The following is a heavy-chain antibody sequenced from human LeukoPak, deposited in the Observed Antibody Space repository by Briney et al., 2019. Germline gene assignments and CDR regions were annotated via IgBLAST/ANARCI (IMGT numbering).Heavy chain of an antibody. D-gene: IGHD4-17*01. Sequence: SETLSLTCAVDGGSFSGYYWSWIRQPPGKGLEWIGEINHSGSTNYNPSLKSRVTISVDTSKNQFSLKLSSVTAADTAVYYCARSSGYTYGDYGGRGSWFDPWGQGTLVTVSS. CDR2: INHSGST. J-gene: IGHJ5*02. V-gene: IGHV4-34*01. CDR1: GGSFSGYY. CDR3: ARSSGYTYGDYGGRGSWFDP.